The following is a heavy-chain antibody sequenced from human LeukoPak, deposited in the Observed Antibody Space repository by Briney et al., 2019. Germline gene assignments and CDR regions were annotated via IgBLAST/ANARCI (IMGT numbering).Heavy chain of an antibody. J-gene: IGHJ2*01. CDR1: GGSFSGYY. V-gene: IGHV4-59*01. CDR3: ARVYYSSSYDYWYFDL. D-gene: IGHD6-13*01. CDR2: IYYSGST. Sequence: SETLSLTCAVYGGSFSGYYWSWIRQPPGKGLEWIGYIYYSGSTNYNPSLKSRVTISVDTSKNQFSLKLSSVTAADAAVYYCARVYYSSSYDYWYFDLWGRGTLVTVSS.